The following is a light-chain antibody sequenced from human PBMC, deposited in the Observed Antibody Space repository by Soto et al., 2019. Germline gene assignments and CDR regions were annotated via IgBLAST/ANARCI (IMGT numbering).Light chain of an antibody. J-gene: IGKJ2*01. CDR1: QSLLHSNGNHF. CDR3: MQALQTPYT. V-gene: IGKV2-28*01. Sequence: DIVMTQSPLSLPVTPGEPASISCRSSQSLLHSNGNHFFDWYLQKPGQSPQLLIYLGSNRASGVPDRFSGSGSGTDFTLKISRVEAEDVGVYYCMQALQTPYTFAQGTKLEIK. CDR2: LGS.